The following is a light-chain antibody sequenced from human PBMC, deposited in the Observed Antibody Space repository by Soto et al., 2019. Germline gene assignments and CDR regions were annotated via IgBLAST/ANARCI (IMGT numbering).Light chain of an antibody. CDR2: KAS. J-gene: IGKJ1*01. V-gene: IGKV1-5*03. CDR1: QSISSW. Sequence: DIQMTQSPSTLSASVGDRVTITCRASQSISSWLAWYQQKPGKAPKLLIYKASSLESGVPSRFSGIGSGTEFTLTISSLQPDDFATYYCQQYNTYPWTFGQGTKVKIK. CDR3: QQYNTYPWT.